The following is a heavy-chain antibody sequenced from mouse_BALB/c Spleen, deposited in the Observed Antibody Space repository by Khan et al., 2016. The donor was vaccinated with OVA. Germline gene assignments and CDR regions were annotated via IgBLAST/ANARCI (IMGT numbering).Heavy chain of an antibody. Sequence: EVELVESGPGLVKPAQSLSLTCTVTGYSITSDYVWNWNRQPEGNKLEWMGYISYSGSTSYNPTLKGRIPITRDTSKNQFFLQLHSVTTEDTATYYCARSIMANWGQGTTLTVSS. CDR2: ISYSGST. V-gene: IGHV3-2*02. J-gene: IGHJ2*01. CDR3: ARSIMAN. CDR1: GYSITSDYV.